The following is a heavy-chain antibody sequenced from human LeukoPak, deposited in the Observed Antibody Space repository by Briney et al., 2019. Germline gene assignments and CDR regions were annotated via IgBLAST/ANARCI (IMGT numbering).Heavy chain of an antibody. V-gene: IGHV1-46*01. J-gene: IGHJ4*02. CDR2: INPSGSSA. D-gene: IGHD3-10*01. Sequence: ASVKVSCKASGYSFTSYYMHWVRQAPGQGLEWMGFINPSGSSAAYAQKFQGRLTMTRDMFTSTDYMELTSLTSDDTAVYYCARGLTMVRGVIFGYWGQGTLVTVSS. CDR3: ARGLTMVRGVIFGY. CDR1: GYSFTSYY.